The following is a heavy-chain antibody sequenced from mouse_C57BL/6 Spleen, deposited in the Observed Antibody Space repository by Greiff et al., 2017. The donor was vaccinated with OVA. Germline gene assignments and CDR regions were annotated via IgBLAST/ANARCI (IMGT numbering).Heavy chain of an antibody. J-gene: IGHJ4*01. CDR1: GYTFTSYW. D-gene: IGHD3-2*02. Sequence: VQLQQPGAELVKPGASVKLSCKASGYTFTSYWMQWVKQRPGQGLEWIGEIDPSDSYTNYNQKFKGKATLTLDTSSSTAYMQLSSLTSEDSAVYYCARRSSCSYAMDYWGQGTSVTVSS. CDR3: ARRSSCSYAMDY. CDR2: IDPSDSYT. V-gene: IGHV1-50*01.